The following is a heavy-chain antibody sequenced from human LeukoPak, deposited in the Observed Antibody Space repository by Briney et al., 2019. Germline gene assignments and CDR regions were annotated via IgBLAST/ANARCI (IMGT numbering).Heavy chain of an antibody. CDR1: GGSISSGSYY. J-gene: IGHJ5*02. V-gene: IGHV4-61*02. CDR2: IYTSGST. Sequence: SETLSLTCTVSGGSISSGSYYWSWIRQPAGKGLEWIGRIYTSGSTNYNPSLKSRVTISVDTSKNQFSLKLSSVTAADTAVYYCAREVGMVATGWFDPWGQGTLVTVSS. D-gene: IGHD5-12*01. CDR3: AREVGMVATGWFDP.